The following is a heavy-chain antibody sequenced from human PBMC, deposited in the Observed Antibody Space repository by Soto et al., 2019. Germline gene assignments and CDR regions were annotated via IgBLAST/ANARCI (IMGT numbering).Heavy chain of an antibody. J-gene: IGHJ5*02. CDR3: ARAYYYDSSGAPRFDP. Sequence: SETLSLTCTVSGGSISSGDYYWSWIRQPPGKGLEWIGYIYYSGSTYYNPSLKSRVTISVDTSKNQFSLKLSSVTAADTAVYYCARAYYYDSSGAPRFDPWGQGTLVTVSS. CDR1: GGSISSGDYY. D-gene: IGHD3-22*01. V-gene: IGHV4-30-4*01. CDR2: IYYSGST.